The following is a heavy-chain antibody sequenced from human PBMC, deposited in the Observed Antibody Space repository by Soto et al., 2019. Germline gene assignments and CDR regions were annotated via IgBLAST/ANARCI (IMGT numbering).Heavy chain of an antibody. CDR2: TYYRSKWYN. CDR3: AYSGWYGEFDI. Sequence: SQTLSLTCAISGDSVSSISAAWNWFRQSPSRGLEWLGRTYYRSKWYNDYAVSVKSRITINPDTSKNQFSLQLNSVTPEDTAVYYCAYSGWYGEFDIWGQGTMVTVSS. V-gene: IGHV6-1*01. CDR1: GDSVSSISAA. D-gene: IGHD6-19*01. J-gene: IGHJ3*02.